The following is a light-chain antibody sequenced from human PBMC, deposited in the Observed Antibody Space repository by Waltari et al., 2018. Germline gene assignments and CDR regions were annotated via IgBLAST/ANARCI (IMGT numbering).Light chain of an antibody. CDR1: QSVGRY. CDR3: QKYVNLPAT. J-gene: IGKJ1*01. CDR2: DAS. Sequence: EIVLTQSPGTLSLSPGERAPLSSTASQSVGRYLAWYQQKPCQAPRLLIYDASTRATGIPDRFSGSGSGTDFSLTISRLESEDFAVYYCQKYVNLPATFGQGTKVEIK. V-gene: IGKV3-20*01.